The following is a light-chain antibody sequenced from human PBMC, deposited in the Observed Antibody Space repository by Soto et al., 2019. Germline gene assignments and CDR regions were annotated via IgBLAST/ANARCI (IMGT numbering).Light chain of an antibody. CDR2: GAS. J-gene: IGKJ1*01. CDR1: QSVSTR. CDR3: QQDNNWPPWT. V-gene: IGKV3-15*01. Sequence: EIVMTQSPATLSVSPGESATISCRASQSVSTRLAWYQQKPGQAPRLLIYGASTRATGIPDRFSGSGSGAEFTRTISSLQSEDFAIYYCQQDNNWPPWTFGQGTKVEIK.